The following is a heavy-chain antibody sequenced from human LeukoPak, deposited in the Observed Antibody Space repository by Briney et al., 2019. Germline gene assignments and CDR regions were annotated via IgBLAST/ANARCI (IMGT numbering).Heavy chain of an antibody. CDR2: IKSKIDGGTT. CDR3: ATGGSYYNN. V-gene: IGHV3-15*01. D-gene: IGHD2-15*01. Sequence: GGSLRLSCAASGFTFSNAWMPWVRQAPGKGLEWVGRIKSKIDGGTTDYAAPVKGRFTISRDDSKNMLYVQMDSLKTEDTAVYYCATGGSYYNNWGQGTLVTVSS. CDR1: GFTFSNAW. J-gene: IGHJ4*02.